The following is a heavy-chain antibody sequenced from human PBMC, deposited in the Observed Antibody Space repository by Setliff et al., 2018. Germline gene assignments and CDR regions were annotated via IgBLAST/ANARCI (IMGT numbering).Heavy chain of an antibody. D-gene: IGHD3-22*01. J-gene: IGHJ4*02. Sequence: ASVKVSCKASGYTFTGYYMYWVRQAPGQGLEWMGRINPSSGGTNYAQKFQGRVTMTRDTSISTVYMELSRLRSDDTAVYYCARGALCYDSSGYYPDYWGQGTLVTVSS. CDR2: INPSSGGT. V-gene: IGHV1-2*06. CDR3: ARGALCYDSSGYYPDY. CDR1: GYTFTGYY.